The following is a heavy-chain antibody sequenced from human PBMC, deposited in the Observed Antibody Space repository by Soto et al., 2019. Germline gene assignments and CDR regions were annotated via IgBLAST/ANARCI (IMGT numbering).Heavy chain of an antibody. Sequence: SETLSLTCAVYGGSFSGYYWSWIRQPPGKGLEWIGEINHSGSTNYNPSLKSRVTISVDTSKNQFSLKLSSVTAADTAVYYCASYGSGSYYLANFDYWGQGTLVTVSS. J-gene: IGHJ4*02. D-gene: IGHD3-10*01. CDR2: INHSGST. V-gene: IGHV4-34*01. CDR1: GGSFSGYY. CDR3: ASYGSGSYYLANFDY.